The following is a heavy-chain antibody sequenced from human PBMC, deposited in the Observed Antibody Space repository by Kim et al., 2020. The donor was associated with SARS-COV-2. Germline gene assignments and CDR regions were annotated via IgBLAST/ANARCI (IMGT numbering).Heavy chain of an antibody. D-gene: IGHD3-10*01. J-gene: IGHJ5*02. CDR1: GGSISSGGYY. V-gene: IGHV4-31*03. CDR3: ARVLWFGEPDTIRFDP. Sequence: SETLSLTCTVSGGSISSGGYYWSWIRQHPGKGLEWIGYIYYSGSTYYNPSLKSRVTISVDTSKNQFSLKLSSVTAADTAVYYCARVLWFGEPDTIRFDPWGQGTLVTVSS. CDR2: IYYSGST.